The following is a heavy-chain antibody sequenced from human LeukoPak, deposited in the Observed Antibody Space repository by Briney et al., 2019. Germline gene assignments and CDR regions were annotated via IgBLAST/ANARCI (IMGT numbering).Heavy chain of an antibody. J-gene: IGHJ3*02. CDR1: GGSFSGYY. CDR2: INHSGST. CDR3: ASDYGDFDAFDI. Sequence: SETLSLTCAVYGGSFSGYYWSWIRQPPGKGLEWIGEINHSGSTNYNPSLKSRVTISVDTSKNQFSLKLSSVTAADTAVYYCASDYGDFDAFDIWGQGTMVTVSS. V-gene: IGHV4-34*01. D-gene: IGHD4-17*01.